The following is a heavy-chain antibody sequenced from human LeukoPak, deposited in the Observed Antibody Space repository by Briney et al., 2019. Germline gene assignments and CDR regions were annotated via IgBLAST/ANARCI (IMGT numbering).Heavy chain of an antibody. CDR2: INHSGTT. Sequence: PSETLSLTCAVYGESFTGYYWSWIRQPPGKGLEWIAEINHSGTTNVNPSLKSRITISVDTSKNQFSLNLTSVTAADTAVYYCAGRKVPPVSWRYYYLGLDVWGNGTTVTVSS. J-gene: IGHJ6*04. CDR3: AGRKVPPVSWRYYYLGLDV. V-gene: IGHV4-34*01. CDR1: GESFTGYY. D-gene: IGHD2-2*01.